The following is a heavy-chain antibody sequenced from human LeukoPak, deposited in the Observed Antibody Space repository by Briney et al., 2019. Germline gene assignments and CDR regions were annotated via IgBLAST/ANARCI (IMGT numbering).Heavy chain of an antibody. Sequence: ASVKLSCKASGYTFTGYYMHWVRQAPGQGLEWMGWINPNSGGTRSAQKFQGRVTMTRYTSISTAYMELSSLRYDDTAVYYCATNILVRGIINWFDPWGQGTLVTVSS. V-gene: IGHV1-2*02. D-gene: IGHD3-10*01. CDR3: ATNILVRGIINWFDP. J-gene: IGHJ5*02. CDR1: GYTFTGYY. CDR2: INPNSGGT.